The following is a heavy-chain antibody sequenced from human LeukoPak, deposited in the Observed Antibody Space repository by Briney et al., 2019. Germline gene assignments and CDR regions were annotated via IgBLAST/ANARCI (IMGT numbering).Heavy chain of an antibody. CDR2: IYYSGNT. CDR1: GGSISYYY. J-gene: IGHJ5*02. Sequence: SETLSLTCTVSGGSISYYYWSWIRQPPGKRLEWIGYIYYSGNTNYNPSLKSRVTISIDTSKNQFSLKLSSVTAADTAVYYCARVRIAAAGIVGNWFDPWGQGTLVTVSS. V-gene: IGHV4-59*01. D-gene: IGHD6-13*01. CDR3: ARVRIAAAGIVGNWFDP.